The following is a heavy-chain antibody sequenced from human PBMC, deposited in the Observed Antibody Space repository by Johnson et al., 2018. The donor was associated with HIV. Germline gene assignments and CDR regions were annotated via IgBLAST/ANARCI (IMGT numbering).Heavy chain of an antibody. D-gene: IGHD2-15*01. CDR1: GFTFSDYA. CDR3: AKIARRCSGGSCYTTSDAFDI. V-gene: IGHV3-23*04. CDR2: ISGSGAST. J-gene: IGHJ3*02. Sequence: EQLVESGGGLVQPGGSLRLSCVVSGFTFSDYAVNWVRQAPGKGLEWVSGISGSGASTYYADSVKGRFTISRDTSKSTLYLQMNSLRADDTAVYYCAKIARRCSGGSCYTTSDAFDIWGQGTMVTVSS.